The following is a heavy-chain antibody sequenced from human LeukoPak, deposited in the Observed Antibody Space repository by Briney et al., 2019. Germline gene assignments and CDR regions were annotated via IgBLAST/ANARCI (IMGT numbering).Heavy chain of an antibody. D-gene: IGHD2-2*01. V-gene: IGHV4-61*02. CDR3: ARDRCSSTSCSGAFDI. CDR2: IYTSGST. Sequence: PSETLSLTCTASGGSISSGSYYWSWIRQPAGKGLEWIGSIYTSGSTNYNPSLKSRVTISVDTSKNQFSLKLSSVTAADTAVYYCARDRCSSTSCSGAFDIWGQGTMVTVSS. CDR1: GGSISSGSYY. J-gene: IGHJ3*02.